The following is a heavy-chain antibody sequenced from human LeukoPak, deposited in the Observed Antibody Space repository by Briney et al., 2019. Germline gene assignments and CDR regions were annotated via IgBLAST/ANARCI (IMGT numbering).Heavy chain of an antibody. CDR1: GGSFSGYY. CDR2: INHSGST. D-gene: IGHD6-13*01. CDR3: ARVSRVYSSSWFIDY. J-gene: IGHJ4*02. Sequence: SSETLSLTCAVYGGSFSGYYWSWLRQPPGKGLEWIGEINHSGSTNYNPSLKSRVTISVDTSKNQFFLKLSSVTAADTAVYYCARVSRVYSSSWFIDYWGQGTLVAVSS. V-gene: IGHV4-34*01.